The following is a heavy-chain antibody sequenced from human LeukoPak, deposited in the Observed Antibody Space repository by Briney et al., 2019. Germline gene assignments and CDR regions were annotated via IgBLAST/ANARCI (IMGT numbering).Heavy chain of an antibody. CDR1: GCTFADYY. J-gene: IGHJ4*02. D-gene: IGHD3-22*01. CDR3: ARTLDYYDNSGYDY. Sequence: GASVKVPCKASGCTFADYYIHWVRQAPGQGLEWMGWINPNSGGTNYAQKFQGRVTMTRDTSISTAYMDLSRLRSDDTAVYYCARTLDYYDNSGYDYWGQGTLVTVSS. V-gene: IGHV1-2*02. CDR2: INPNSGGT.